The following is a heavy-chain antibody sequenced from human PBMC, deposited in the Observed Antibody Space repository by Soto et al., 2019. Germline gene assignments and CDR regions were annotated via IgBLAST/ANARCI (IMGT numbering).Heavy chain of an antibody. J-gene: IGHJ6*02. D-gene: IGHD3-10*01. Sequence: EMQLVESGGGLVQPGGSLRLSCVASGFRLSNHFMNWVRQAPGKGLEWVATIKEDGREKYYVESVEGRFTISRDNAKNSLYLEVSNVRDGDTAVYYCARPRFRGMDVWVQGTTVTVSS. CDR1: GFRLSNHF. V-gene: IGHV3-7*03. CDR2: IKEDGREK. CDR3: ARPRFRGMDV.